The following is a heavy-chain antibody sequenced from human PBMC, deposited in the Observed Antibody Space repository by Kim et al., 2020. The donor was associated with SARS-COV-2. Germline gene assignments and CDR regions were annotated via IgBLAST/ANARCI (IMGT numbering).Heavy chain of an antibody. D-gene: IGHD3-10*01. V-gene: IGHV4-61*01. Sequence: SETLSLTCTVSGGSVSSGSYYWSWIRQPPGKGLEWIGYIYYSGSTNYNPSIKSRVTISVDTSKNQFSLKLSSVTAADTAVYYCWAVRGVIRGYFDYWGQGTLVTVSS. CDR2: IYYSGST. CDR1: GGSVSSGSYY. CDR3: WAVRGVIRGYFDY. J-gene: IGHJ4*02.